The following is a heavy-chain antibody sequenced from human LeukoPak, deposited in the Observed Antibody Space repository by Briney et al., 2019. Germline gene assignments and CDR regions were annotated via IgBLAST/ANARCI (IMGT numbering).Heavy chain of an antibody. Sequence: GGSLRPSCAASGFTFSSYAMSWVRQAPGKGLEWVSGISGSGGSTYYADSVKGRFTTSRDNSKNTLYLQMNSLRAEDTAVYYCAKMPSTEIYYYFYMDVWGKGTTDTLSS. CDR1: GFTFSSYA. V-gene: IGHV3-23*01. CDR3: AKMPSTEIYYYFYMDV. D-gene: IGHD2-2*01. CDR2: ISGSGGST. J-gene: IGHJ6*03.